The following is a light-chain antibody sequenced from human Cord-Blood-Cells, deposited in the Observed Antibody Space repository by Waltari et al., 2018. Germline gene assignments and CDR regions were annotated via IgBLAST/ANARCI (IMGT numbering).Light chain of an antibody. CDR1: QSVSSSY. V-gene: IGKV3-20*01. CDR2: GAS. J-gene: IGKJ1*01. Sequence: EIVLTQSPGTLSLSPGARATLSCRASQSVSSSYLAWYQQKPGQAPRLLIYGASSRATVIAGRFSGSGSGTDFTLSMSRLEPDDFAVYYCQQYGSSPVTFGQGTKVEIK. CDR3: QQYGSSPVT.